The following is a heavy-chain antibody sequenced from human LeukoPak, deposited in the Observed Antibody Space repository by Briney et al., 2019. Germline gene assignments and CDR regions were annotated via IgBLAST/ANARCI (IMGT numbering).Heavy chain of an antibody. D-gene: IGHD2-2*02. J-gene: IGHJ4*02. CDR2: MKRDGSEV. CDR3: ARYTEYYLDY. CDR1: GGSISTYY. Sequence: ETLSLTCTVSGGSISTYYWSWIRQAPGKGLEWVANMKRDGSEVYYANSVKGHFTISRDNAKNSLYLQMNSLRAEDTAVYYCARYTEYYLDYWGQGTLVTVSS. V-gene: IGHV3-7*01.